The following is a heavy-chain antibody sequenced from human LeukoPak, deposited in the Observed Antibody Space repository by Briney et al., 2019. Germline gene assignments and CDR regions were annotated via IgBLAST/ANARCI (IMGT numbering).Heavy chain of an antibody. V-gene: IGHV3-7*03. CDR3: ARSLPYGTTWYGRSDF. D-gene: IGHD6-13*01. CDR1: GFPFNAYW. Sequence: GGSLRLSCAASGFPFNAYWMTWVRQAPGKGLEWVANIRQDGDTKYYVDSVKGRFTISSDNAMNSLYLQMNSLRAEDTAIYYCARSLPYGTTWYGRSDFWGQGTLVTVSS. J-gene: IGHJ4*02. CDR2: IRQDGDTK.